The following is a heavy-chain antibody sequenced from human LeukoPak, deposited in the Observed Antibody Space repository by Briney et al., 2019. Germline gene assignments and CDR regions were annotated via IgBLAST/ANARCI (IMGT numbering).Heavy chain of an antibody. D-gene: IGHD5-18*01. CDR3: AREGWAGIPFDY. V-gene: IGHV3-21*01. CDR2: ISSSSSYI. Sequence: GGSLRLSCAASGFTFSSYSMNWVRQAPGKGLEWVSSISSSSSYIYYADSVKGRFTISRDNAKNSLYLQMNSLRAEDTAVYYCAREGWAGIPFDYWGQGTLVTVPS. J-gene: IGHJ4*02. CDR1: GFTFSSYS.